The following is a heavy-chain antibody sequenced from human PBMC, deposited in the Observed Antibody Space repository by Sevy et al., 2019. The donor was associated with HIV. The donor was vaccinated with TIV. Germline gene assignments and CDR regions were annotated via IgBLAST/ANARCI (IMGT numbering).Heavy chain of an antibody. V-gene: IGHV4-59*13. CDR2: IYYSGST. CDR1: GGSISSYY. J-gene: IGHJ4*02. D-gene: IGHD3-22*01. CDR3: ARGVGWWPSWPTSSGYYYFDY. Sequence: SETLSLTCTVSGGSISSYYWSWIRQPPGKGLEWIGYIYYSGSTNYNPSLKSRVTISVDTSKNQFSLKLSSVTAADTAVYYCARGVGWWPSWPTSSGYYYFDYWGQGTLVTVSS.